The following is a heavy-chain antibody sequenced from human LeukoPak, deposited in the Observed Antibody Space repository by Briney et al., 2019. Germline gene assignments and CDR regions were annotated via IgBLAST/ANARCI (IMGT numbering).Heavy chain of an antibody. CDR3: ARNVIAVAGTSYYYYYMDV. D-gene: IGHD6-19*01. CDR1: GGSISSYY. Sequence: SETLSLTCTVSGGSISSYYWSWIRQPAGKGLEWIGRIYTSGSTNYNPSLKSRVTMSVDTSKNQFSLKLSSVTAADTAVYYCARNVIAVAGTSYYYYYMDVWGKGTTVTISS. CDR2: IYTSGST. V-gene: IGHV4-4*07. J-gene: IGHJ6*03.